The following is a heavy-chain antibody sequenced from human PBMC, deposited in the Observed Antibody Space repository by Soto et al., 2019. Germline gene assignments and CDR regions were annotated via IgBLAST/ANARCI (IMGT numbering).Heavy chain of an antibody. CDR2: VYYSGST. CDR1: GDSVSSGAYY. CDR3: AREPPDGARLDP. V-gene: IGHV4-61*08. J-gene: IGHJ5*02. Sequence: SETLSLTCSVSGDSVSSGAYYWSWIRQPPGKGLEWIGYVYYSGSTSYNPSLESRVTISVDTSKNQFSLELSSVTAADTAVYYCAREPPDGARLDPWGQGTLVTVSS.